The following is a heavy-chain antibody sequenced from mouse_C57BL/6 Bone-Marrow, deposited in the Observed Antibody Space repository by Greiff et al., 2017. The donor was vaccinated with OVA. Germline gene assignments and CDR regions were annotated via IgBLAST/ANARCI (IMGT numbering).Heavy chain of an antibody. Sequence: EVQLQESGGGLVQPGGSLSLSCAASGFTFTDYYMSWVRQPPGKALEWLGFIRNKANGYTTDYSASVKGRFTISRDNSQSFLYLQMNALRAEARATYYCSRSVYHYALDYWGQGTSVTVSS. CDR3: SRSVYHYALDY. D-gene: IGHD5-1*01. CDR2: IRNKANGYTT. J-gene: IGHJ4*01. CDR1: GFTFTDYY. V-gene: IGHV7-3*01.